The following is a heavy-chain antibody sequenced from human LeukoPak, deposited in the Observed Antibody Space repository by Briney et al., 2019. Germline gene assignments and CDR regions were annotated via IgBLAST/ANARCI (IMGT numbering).Heavy chain of an antibody. D-gene: IGHD6-19*01. CDR3: ARDTAVAGQNWFDP. V-gene: IGHV4-59*01. CDR2: IYYSGST. CDR1: GASISGYY. J-gene: IGHJ5*02. Sequence: PSQTLSLTCTVSGASISGYYWNWIRQPPGKGLEWIGYIYYSGSTNYNPSLKSRVTTSVDTSKNQFSLKLSSVTAADTAVYYCARDTAVAGQNWFDPWGQGTLVTVSS.